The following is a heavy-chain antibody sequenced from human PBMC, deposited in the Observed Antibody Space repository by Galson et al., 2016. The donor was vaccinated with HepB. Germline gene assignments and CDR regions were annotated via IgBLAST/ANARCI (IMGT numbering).Heavy chain of an antibody. J-gene: IGHJ4*02. CDR2: ISYDGTNK. CDR3: ALTGAFDY. Sequence: SLRLSCAASGFTFTTYGMHWVRQAPGKGLEWVAVISYDGTNKFYADSVEGRFTISKDNSKNTLYLQMNNLRADDTAVYYCALTGAFDYWGPGTLVTVSS. D-gene: IGHD3-9*01. V-gene: IGHV3-30*03. CDR1: GFTFTTYG.